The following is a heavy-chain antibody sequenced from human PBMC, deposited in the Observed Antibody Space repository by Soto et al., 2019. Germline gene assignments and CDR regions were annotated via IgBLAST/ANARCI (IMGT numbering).Heavy chain of an antibody. D-gene: IGHD3-10*01. V-gene: IGHV3-15*07. J-gene: IGHJ4*02. CDR1: GFTFSNAW. CDR3: TTDLALYGSGLNY. Sequence: PGGSLRLSCAASGFTFSNAWMNWVRQAPGKGLEWVGRIKSKTDGGTTDYAAPVKGRFTISRDDSKNTLYLQMNSLKTEDTAVNYCTTDLALYGSGLNYWGQGTLVTVSS. CDR2: IKSKTDGGTT.